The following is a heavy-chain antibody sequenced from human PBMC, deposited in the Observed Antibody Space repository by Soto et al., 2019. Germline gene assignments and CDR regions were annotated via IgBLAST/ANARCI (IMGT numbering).Heavy chain of an antibody. V-gene: IGHV5-51*01. D-gene: IGHD2-2*01. CDR1: GYSFTSYW. Sequence: PGESLKISCKGSGYSFTSYWIGWVRQMPGKGLEWMGIIYPGDSDTRYSPSFQGQVTISADKSISTAYLQWSSLKASDTAMYYCARLFRYCSSTSCQNYYYYGMDVWGQGTTVTVSS. J-gene: IGHJ6*02. CDR3: ARLFRYCSSTSCQNYYYYGMDV. CDR2: IYPGDSDT.